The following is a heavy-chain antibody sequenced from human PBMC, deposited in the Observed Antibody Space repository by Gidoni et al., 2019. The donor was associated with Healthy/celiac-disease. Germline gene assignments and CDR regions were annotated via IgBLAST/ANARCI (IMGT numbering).Heavy chain of an antibody. CDR1: CFTFSSYA. CDR3: AKDKSPAYAFDI. D-gene: IGHD2-2*01. Sequence: EVQLLESGGGLVQPGGSLRLSCAASCFTFSSYAMRWVRQAPGTGLEWVSAISGSGGSTYYADSVKGRFTISRDNSKNTLYLQMNSLRAEDTAVYYCAKDKSPAYAFDIWGQGTMVTVSS. J-gene: IGHJ3*02. CDR2: ISGSGGST. V-gene: IGHV3-23*01.